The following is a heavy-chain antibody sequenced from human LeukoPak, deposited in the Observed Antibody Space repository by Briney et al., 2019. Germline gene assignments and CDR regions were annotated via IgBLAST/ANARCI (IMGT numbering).Heavy chain of an antibody. V-gene: IGHV3-9*01. D-gene: IGHD6-19*01. J-gene: IGHJ5*02. CDR3: AKETGYSSGWYNWFDP. CDR1: GFTFDDYA. CDR2: ISWNSGSI. Sequence: GGSLRLSCAASGFTFDDYAMHWVRQAPGKGLEWVSGISWNSGSIGYADSVKGRFTISRDNAKNSLYLQMNSLRAEDTALYYCAKETGYSSGWYNWFDPWGQGTLVTVSS.